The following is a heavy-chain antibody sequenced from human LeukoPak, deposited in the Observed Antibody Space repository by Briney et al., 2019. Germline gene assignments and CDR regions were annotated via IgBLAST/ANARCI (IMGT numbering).Heavy chain of an antibody. CDR2: IFSNGDT. CDR1: EFTVSRNY. Sequence: GGSLILSCTASEFTVSRNYMLWVRQAPGKGLEWVSLIFSNGDTHYADSVKGRFTISRDTSKNTVALQMNSLRVEDTAMYYCTRDQMNYWGQGTLVTVSS. V-gene: IGHV3-53*01. CDR3: TRDQMNY. J-gene: IGHJ4*02. D-gene: IGHD5-24*01.